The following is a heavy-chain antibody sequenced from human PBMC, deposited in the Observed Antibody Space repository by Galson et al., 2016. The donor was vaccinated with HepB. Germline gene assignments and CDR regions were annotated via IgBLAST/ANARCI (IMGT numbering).Heavy chain of an antibody. CDR2: TYYRSKWYN. D-gene: IGHD1/OR15-1a*01. Sequence: CAISGDSVSSNSAAWNWIRQSTSRGLEWLGRTYYRSKWYNDYAVSVKSRIIVNPDTSKNQFSLQLNSVTPEDTAVYYCVEQRKGAPYGMDVWGQGTMVTVSS. V-gene: IGHV6-1*01. CDR1: GDSVSSNSAA. J-gene: IGHJ6*02. CDR3: VEQRKGAPYGMDV.